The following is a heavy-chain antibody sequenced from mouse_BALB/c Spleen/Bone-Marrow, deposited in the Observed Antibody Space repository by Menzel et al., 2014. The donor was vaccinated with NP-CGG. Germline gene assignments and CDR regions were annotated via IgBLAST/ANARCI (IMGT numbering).Heavy chain of an antibody. J-gene: IGHJ2*01. V-gene: IGHV5-17*02. CDR1: GFTXXXXX. CDR2: ISSGSSPI. D-gene: IGHD4-1*01. Sequence: EVKVVDSGGGLVQPGGSRKLSCAASGFTXXXXXXXWXRXXPEXXXXWVAYISSGSSPIFYADTVKGRFTISRDNPKSTXFXQVXSLRSEDTAIYYCTRGGNWEDFDYWGQGTTLTVSS. CDR3: TRGGNWEDFDY.